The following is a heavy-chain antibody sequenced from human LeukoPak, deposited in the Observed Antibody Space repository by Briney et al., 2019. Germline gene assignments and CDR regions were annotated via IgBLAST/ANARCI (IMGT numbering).Heavy chain of an antibody. CDR2: IYTSGST. J-gene: IGHJ5*02. V-gene: IGHV4-4*07. CDR1: GGSISSYH. D-gene: IGHD6-19*01. Sequence: PSETLSLTCTVSGGSISSYHWSWIRQPAGKGLEWIGRIYTSGSTNYNPSLKSRVTVSVDTSKNQFSLKLSSVTAADTAVYYCARETRGAIAVAGTVLWFDPWGQGTLVTVSS. CDR3: ARETRGAIAVAGTVLWFDP.